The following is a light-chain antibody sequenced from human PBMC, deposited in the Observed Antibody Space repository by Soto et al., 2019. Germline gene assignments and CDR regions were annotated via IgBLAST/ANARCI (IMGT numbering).Light chain of an antibody. V-gene: IGLV2-14*01. CDR3: SSYTSSSTLVV. J-gene: IGLJ2*01. Sequence: QSALTQPASVSGSPGQSITISCTGTSSAVGGYNYVSWYQQHPGKAPKLMINDVSDRPSGVSNRFSGSKSGNTASLTISGLQAEDEADYYCSSYTSSSTLVVFGGGTQLTVL. CDR1: SSAVGGYNY. CDR2: DVS.